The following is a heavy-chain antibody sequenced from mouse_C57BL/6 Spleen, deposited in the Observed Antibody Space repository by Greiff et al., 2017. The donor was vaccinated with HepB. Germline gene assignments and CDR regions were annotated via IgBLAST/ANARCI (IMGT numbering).Heavy chain of an antibody. CDR2: IDPSDSYT. CDR3: APYYGSSYEALAY. Sequence: QLQQPGAELVMPGASVKLSCKASGYTFTSYWMHWVKQRPGQGLEWIGEIDPSDSYTNYNQKFKGKSTLTVDKSSSTAYMQLSSLTSEDSAVYYCAPYYGSSYEALAYWGQGTLVTVSA. CDR1: GYTFTSYW. D-gene: IGHD1-1*01. J-gene: IGHJ3*01. V-gene: IGHV1-69*01.